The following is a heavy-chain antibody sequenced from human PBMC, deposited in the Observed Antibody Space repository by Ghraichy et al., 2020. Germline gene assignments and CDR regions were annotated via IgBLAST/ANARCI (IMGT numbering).Heavy chain of an antibody. J-gene: IGHJ5*02. CDR1: GGSFTSYF. D-gene: IGHD4-23*01. CDR2: VHATERA. CDR3: ARRRRGGQTPHWFDP. Sequence: SQTLSLTYEVSGGSFTSYFFSWLRQIPGRGLEWIGDVHATERANYNPSLESRVIMSVDTANSQVALRLSSVTGADTGLYYCARRRRGGQTPHWFDPWGPGTAVTVSA. V-gene: IGHV4-34*01.